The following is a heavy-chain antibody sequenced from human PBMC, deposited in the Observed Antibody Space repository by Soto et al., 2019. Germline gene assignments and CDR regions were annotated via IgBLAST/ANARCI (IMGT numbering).Heavy chain of an antibody. Sequence: GGSLRLSCVASGFTFSSYGMHWVRQAPGKGLEWVAVISYDGSNKYYADSVKGRFTISRDNSKNTLYLQMNSLRAEDTAVYYCAKDAQPGSGWYPDFDYWGQGTLVTVSS. J-gene: IGHJ4*02. CDR1: GFTFSSYG. D-gene: IGHD6-19*01. V-gene: IGHV3-30*18. CDR3: AKDAQPGSGWYPDFDY. CDR2: ISYDGSNK.